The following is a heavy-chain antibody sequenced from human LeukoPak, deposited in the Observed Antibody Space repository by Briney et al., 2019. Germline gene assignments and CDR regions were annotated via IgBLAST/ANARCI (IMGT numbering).Heavy chain of an antibody. D-gene: IGHD6-19*01. Sequence: ASVKVCCKASGYTFTSYAMHWVRQAPGQRLEWMGWINAGNGNTKYSQTFQGRVTITRHTSASTAYMELSSLRSEDMAVYYCARVRAVAAEFDYWGQGTLVTVSS. J-gene: IGHJ4*02. V-gene: IGHV1-3*01. CDR3: ARVRAVAAEFDY. CDR1: GYTFTSYA. CDR2: INAGNGNT.